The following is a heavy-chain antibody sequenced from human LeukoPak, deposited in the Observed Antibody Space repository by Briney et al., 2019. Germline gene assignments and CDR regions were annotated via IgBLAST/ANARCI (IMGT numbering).Heavy chain of an antibody. V-gene: IGHV3-7*01. J-gene: IGHJ4*02. CDR2: INQDASEK. D-gene: IGHD1-26*01. Sequence: GGSLRLSCVASGLIFSNYWMGWVRQAPGKGLEWVASINQDASEKYYVDSVKGRFTISRDNAKNSLYLHMNSLRVEDTAVYYCARASSGRYFAFIDYWGQGSLVTVSS. CDR3: ARASSGRYFAFIDY. CDR1: GLIFSNYW.